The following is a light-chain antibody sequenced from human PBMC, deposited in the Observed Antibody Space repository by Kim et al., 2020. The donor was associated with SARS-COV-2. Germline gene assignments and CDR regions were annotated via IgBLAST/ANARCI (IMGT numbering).Light chain of an antibody. CDR2: WAS. CDR3: QQYYSSPFT. J-gene: IGKJ2*01. Sequence: DIVVTQSPDSPAVSLGERATINCKSSQSVLDSSNTQIYLAWYQQKPGQPPKVLISWASIRESGVPDRFSGSGSGTDFTLTISSLQAEDVALYYCQQYYSSPFTFGQGTKLEI. CDR1: QSVLDSSNTQIY. V-gene: IGKV4-1*01.